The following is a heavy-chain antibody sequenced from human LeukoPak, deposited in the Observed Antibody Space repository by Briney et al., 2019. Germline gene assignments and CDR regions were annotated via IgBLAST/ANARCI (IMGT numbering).Heavy chain of an antibody. D-gene: IGHD4-11*01. Sequence: GGSLRLSCAASGFTFSSYAMHWVRQAPGKGLEWVAVISYDGSNKYYADSVKGRFTISRDNSKNTLYLQMNSLRAEDTAVYYCARSPTGGAGVSYYYYMDVWGKGTTVTVSS. J-gene: IGHJ6*03. CDR1: GFTFSSYA. V-gene: IGHV3-30*04. CDR2: ISYDGSNK. CDR3: ARSPTGGAGVSYYYYMDV.